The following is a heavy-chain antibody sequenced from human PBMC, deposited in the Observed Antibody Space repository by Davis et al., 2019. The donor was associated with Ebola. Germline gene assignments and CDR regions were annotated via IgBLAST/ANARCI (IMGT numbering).Heavy chain of an antibody. Sequence: GESLKISCAASGFTFSDYYMSWIRQAPGKGLEWVSYISSSGSTIYYADSVKGRFTISRDNAKNSLYLQMNSLRAEDTAVYYCARDGAHYSNYGVDYWGQGTLVTVSS. D-gene: IGHD4-11*01. V-gene: IGHV3-11*01. CDR3: ARDGAHYSNYGVDY. J-gene: IGHJ4*02. CDR2: ISSSGSTI. CDR1: GFTFSDYY.